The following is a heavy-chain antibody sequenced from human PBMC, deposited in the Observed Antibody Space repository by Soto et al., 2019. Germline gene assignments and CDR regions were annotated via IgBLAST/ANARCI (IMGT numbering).Heavy chain of an antibody. CDR3: AREFCSGGNCYTYYFDP. J-gene: IGHJ5*02. CDR2: INTDRSNT. Sequence: GGSLRLSCAASGLTFNRYWMHWVRHAPGKGLVWVSHINTDRSNTNYADSVKGRFTISGDNAKSTLFLQMNSLRDEDTAVYYCAREFCSGGNCYTYYFDPWGQGIPVTV. D-gene: IGHD2-15*01. V-gene: IGHV3-74*01. CDR1: GLTFNRYW.